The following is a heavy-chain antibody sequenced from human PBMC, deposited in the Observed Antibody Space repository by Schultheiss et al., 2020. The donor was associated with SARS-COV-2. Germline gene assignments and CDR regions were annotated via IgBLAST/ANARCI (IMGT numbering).Heavy chain of an antibody. J-gene: IGHJ3*02. Sequence: SETLSLTCAVSGYSISSGYYWGWIHQPPGKGLEWIGEINHSGNTNYNPSLKSRVTISVDTSKNQFSLKLSSVTAADTAVYYCARGSVVITHDAFDIWGQGTMVTVSS. CDR2: INHSGNT. CDR3: ARGSVVITHDAFDI. D-gene: IGHD3-22*01. V-gene: IGHV4-38-2*01. CDR1: GYSISSGYY.